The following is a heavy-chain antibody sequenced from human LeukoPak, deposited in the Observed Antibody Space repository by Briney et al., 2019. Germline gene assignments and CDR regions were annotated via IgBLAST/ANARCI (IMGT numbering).Heavy chain of an antibody. V-gene: IGHV3-74*01. D-gene: IGHD3/OR15-3a*01. CDR1: GFTFSSYW. CDR3: AGTGWPIGWFDP. J-gene: IGHJ5*02. Sequence: GGSLRLSCAASGFTFSSYWMHWVRQAPGKGLVWVSHINTDGSSTSYADSVKGRFTISRDNAKNMLDLQMNSLRAEDTAVYYCAGTGWPIGWFDPWGQGTLVTVSS. CDR2: INTDGSST.